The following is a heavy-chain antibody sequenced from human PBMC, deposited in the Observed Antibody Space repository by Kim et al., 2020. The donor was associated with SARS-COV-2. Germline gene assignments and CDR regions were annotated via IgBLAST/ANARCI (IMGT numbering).Heavy chain of an antibody. D-gene: IGHD1-1*01. Sequence: TYAQGFTGRFVFSLDTSVSTAYLQISSLKAEDTAVYYCARKYWNHHSHFDYWGQGTLVTVSS. V-gene: IGHV7-4-1*02. J-gene: IGHJ4*02. CDR3: ARKYWNHHSHFDY.